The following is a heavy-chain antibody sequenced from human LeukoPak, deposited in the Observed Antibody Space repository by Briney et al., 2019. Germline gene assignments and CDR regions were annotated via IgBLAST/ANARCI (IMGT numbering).Heavy chain of an antibody. J-gene: IGHJ4*02. CDR2: LYTGGST. CDR1: GFLVSDNY. CDR3: ARDHWNYHAFDY. V-gene: IGHV3-53*01. Sequence: TGGSLRLSCAASGFLVSDNYMHWLRQAPGKGLEWVSVLYTGGSTYYADSGKGRFTISRDNSKSTLYLQMNSLRVEDTAVYYCARDHWNYHAFDYWGQGTLVTVSS. D-gene: IGHD1-7*01.